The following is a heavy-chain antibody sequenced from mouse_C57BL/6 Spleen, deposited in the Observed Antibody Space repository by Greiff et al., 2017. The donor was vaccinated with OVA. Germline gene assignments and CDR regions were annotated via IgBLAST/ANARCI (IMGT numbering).Heavy chain of an antibody. V-gene: IGHV1-69*01. CDR3: ARSRPGSFFDY. J-gene: IGHJ2*01. CDR1: GYTFTSYW. CDR2: IDPSDSYT. D-gene: IGHD1-1*01. Sequence: QVQLQQPGAELVMPGASVKLSCKASGYTFTSYWMHWVKQRPGQGLEWIGEIDPSDSYTNYNQKFKGKSTLTVDKSSSTAYMQLSSLTSEDSAVYYCARSRPGSFFDYWGQGTTLTVSS.